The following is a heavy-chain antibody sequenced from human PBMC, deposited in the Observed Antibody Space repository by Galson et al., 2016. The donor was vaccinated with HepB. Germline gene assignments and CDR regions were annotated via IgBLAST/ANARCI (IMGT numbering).Heavy chain of an antibody. D-gene: IGHD3-16*01. V-gene: IGHV3-72*01. J-gene: IGHJ6*04. CDR3: ARRILFAGTPYDGMDV. Sequence: SLRLSCAGTGFKFSDHYMDWVRQTPGKGLEWVGRIRNKADGYTTEYAASVKGRFAISRDDSKNSLYLQMNSLKIEDAAVYYCARRILFAGTPYDGMDVWGRGTTVMVSS. CDR2: IRNKADGYTT. CDR1: GFKFSDHY.